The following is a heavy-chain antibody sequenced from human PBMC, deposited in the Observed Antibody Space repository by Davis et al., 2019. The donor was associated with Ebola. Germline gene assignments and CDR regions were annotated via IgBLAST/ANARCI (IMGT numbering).Heavy chain of an antibody. J-gene: IGHJ4*02. Sequence: GESLKISCAASGFTFSSYGMHWVRQAPGKGLEWVAVISYDGSNKYYADSVKGRFTISRDNAKNSLYLQMNSLRAEDTAVYYCARESVGPTLFDCWGQGTLVTVSS. CDR1: GFTFSSYG. V-gene: IGHV3-30*03. D-gene: IGHD1-26*01. CDR2: ISYDGSNK. CDR3: ARESVGPTLFDC.